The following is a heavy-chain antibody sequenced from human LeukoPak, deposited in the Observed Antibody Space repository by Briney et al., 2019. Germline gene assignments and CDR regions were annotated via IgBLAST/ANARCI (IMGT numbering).Heavy chain of an antibody. V-gene: IGHV1-69*02. CDR1: GGTFSSYT. J-gene: IGHJ4*02. Sequence: ASVKVSCKASGGTFSSYTISWVRQAPGQGLEWMGRIIPILGIANYAQKFQGRVTITADKSTSTAYMELSSLRSEDTAVYYCATVVGNDSSGLNYWGQGTLVTVSS. D-gene: IGHD3-22*01. CDR3: ATVVGNDSSGLNY. CDR2: IIPILGIA.